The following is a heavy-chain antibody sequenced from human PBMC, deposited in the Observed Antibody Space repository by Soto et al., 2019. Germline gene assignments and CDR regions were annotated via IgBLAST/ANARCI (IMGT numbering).Heavy chain of an antibody. CDR3: VRDSGAKLSSS. D-gene: IGHD6-13*01. V-gene: IGHV1-69*13. Sequence: GASVKVSCKASGGTFSSYRINWVRQAPGQGLEWVGGIVPIYRTADYAQKFQGRVTITADESARTSYMELRSLKSHDTAVYYCVRDSGAKLSSSWGQGTLVTVPQ. J-gene: IGHJ4*02. CDR1: GGTFSSYR. CDR2: IVPIYRTA.